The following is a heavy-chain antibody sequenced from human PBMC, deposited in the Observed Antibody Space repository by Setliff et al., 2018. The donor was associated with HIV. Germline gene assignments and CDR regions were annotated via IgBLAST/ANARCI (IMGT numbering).Heavy chain of an antibody. CDR1: GGSTNTSSYY. CDR3: AGHPVTSGWLSLNWFDP. CDR2: IYHDGTT. D-gene: IGHD6-19*01. V-gene: IGHV4-39*07. J-gene: IGHJ5*01. Sequence: PSETLSLTCSVSGGSTNTSSYYWAWVRQPPGNELEWIGSIYHDGTTHYRSSLRSRAAISIDTSKSQISLKVRSVTAADTAVYFCAGHPVTSGWLSLNWFDPWGQGIQVTVSS.